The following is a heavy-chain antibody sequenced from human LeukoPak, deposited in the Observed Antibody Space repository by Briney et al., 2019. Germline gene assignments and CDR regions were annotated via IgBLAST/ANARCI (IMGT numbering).Heavy chain of an antibody. V-gene: IGHV1-2*02. Sequence: ASVKVSCKASGYTISDYFMHWVRQAPGQGLEWMGWINPNTNGINYAQKFQGRVIMTRDTSINTAYMELRSLTSDDTAVYYCARENYPFRSGNDYWGQGTLVTVSS. D-gene: IGHD1-7*01. J-gene: IGHJ4*02. CDR3: ARENYPFRSGNDY. CDR2: INPNTNGI. CDR1: GYTISDYF.